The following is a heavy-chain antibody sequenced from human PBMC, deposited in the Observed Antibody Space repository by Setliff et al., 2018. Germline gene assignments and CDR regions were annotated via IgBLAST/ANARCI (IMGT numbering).Heavy chain of an antibody. CDR2: IFHGESI. J-gene: IGHJ4*02. V-gene: IGHV4-59*08. CDR3: ARFGGSASVARFSPPI. D-gene: IGHD3-10*01. CDR1: GGSMTYYY. Sequence: SETLSLTCTVSGGSMTYYYWSWVRQPPGKGLEWIGNIFHGESISYNPSLKSRVTISVDTSKNQVSLKVRSVTAADTAVYYCARFGGSASVARFSPPIWGPGSLVTVSS.